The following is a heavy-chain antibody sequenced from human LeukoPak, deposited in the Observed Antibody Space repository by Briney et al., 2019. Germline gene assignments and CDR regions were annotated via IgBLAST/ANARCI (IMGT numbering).Heavy chain of an antibody. CDR1: GFTFSSYE. V-gene: IGHV3-48*03. CDR2: ISSSGSTI. CDR3: ARSLIQGGAAHP. Sequence: GGSPRLSCAASGFTFSSYEMNWVRQAPGKGLEWVSYISSSGSTIYYADSVKGRFTISRDNSKNTLYLQMNSLRAEDTAVYYCARSLIQGGAAHPWGQGTLVTVSS. D-gene: IGHD6-6*01. J-gene: IGHJ5*02.